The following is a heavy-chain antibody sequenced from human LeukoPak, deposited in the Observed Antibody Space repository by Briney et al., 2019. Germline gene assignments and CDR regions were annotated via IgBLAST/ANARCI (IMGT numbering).Heavy chain of an antibody. Sequence: PSETLSLTCTVSGGSISTSNYYWGWIRQPPGKGLEWIGNIFYSGSTYYSPSLKSRVTISLDTSKNQFSLKLSSVTAADTAVYYCARFPLVPAAPLDYWGQGTLVTVSS. CDR2: IFYSGST. D-gene: IGHD2-2*01. V-gene: IGHV4-39*07. CDR3: ARFPLVPAAPLDY. J-gene: IGHJ4*02. CDR1: GGSISTSNYY.